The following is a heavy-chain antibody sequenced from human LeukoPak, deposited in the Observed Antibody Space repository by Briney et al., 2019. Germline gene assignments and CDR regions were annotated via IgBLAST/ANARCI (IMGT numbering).Heavy chain of an antibody. D-gene: IGHD6-19*01. Sequence: SQTLSLTCAISGDSVSSNSAAWNWIRQSPSRGLEWLGRTYYRSKWYNDYAVSVKSRITINPDTSKNQFSLQLNSVTPEDTAVYYCARDRIAVAGTFIYYYYYMDVWGKGTTVTISS. J-gene: IGHJ6*03. V-gene: IGHV6-1*01. CDR1: GDSVSSNSAA. CDR2: TYYRSKWYN. CDR3: ARDRIAVAGTFIYYYYYMDV.